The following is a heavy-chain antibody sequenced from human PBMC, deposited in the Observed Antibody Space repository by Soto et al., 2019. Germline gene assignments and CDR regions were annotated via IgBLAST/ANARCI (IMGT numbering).Heavy chain of an antibody. CDR3: ARLSRRFWSGYLGYYYMDV. J-gene: IGHJ6*03. CDR1: GGSISSGGYY. D-gene: IGHD3-3*01. CDR2: IYYSGST. Sequence: SETLSLTCTVSGGSISSGGYYWSWIRQHPGKGLEWIGYIYYSGSTYYNPSLKSRVTISVDTSKNQFSLKLSSVTAADMAVYFCARLSRRFWSGYLGYYYMDVWGKGTTVTVSS. V-gene: IGHV4-31*03.